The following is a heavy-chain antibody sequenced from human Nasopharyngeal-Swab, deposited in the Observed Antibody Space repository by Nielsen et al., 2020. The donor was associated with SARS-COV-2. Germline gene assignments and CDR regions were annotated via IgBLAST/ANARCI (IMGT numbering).Heavy chain of an antibody. CDR1: GFTCRSQG. J-gene: IGHJ4*02. D-gene: IGHD2-8*01. V-gene: IGHV3-30*18. Sequence: GGPLRRAWEATGFTCRSQGMHRVRQAPGKGLEWVAVISYDGSNKYYAASVKGRFTISRDNSKKTLYLQMNSLRAEDTAVFYCAKDASVYGIPYYFDYWGQGTLVTVSS. CDR3: AKDASVYGIPYYFDY. CDR2: ISYDGSNK.